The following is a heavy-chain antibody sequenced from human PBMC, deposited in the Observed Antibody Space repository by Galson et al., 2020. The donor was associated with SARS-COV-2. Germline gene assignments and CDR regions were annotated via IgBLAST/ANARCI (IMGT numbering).Heavy chain of an antibody. CDR3: VTDSQYYYGSGTYFEY. D-gene: IGHD3-10*01. Sequence: GGSLRLSCSASGFTFRSFAMHWVRQAPGKGLESVSAISNNGGSTYYADSVKGRFTISRDNPKNTLYLQMSSLRAEDTAVYYCVTDSQYYYGSGTYFEYWGQGTLVTVSS. CDR2: ISNNGGST. CDR1: GFTFRSFA. V-gene: IGHV3-64D*09. J-gene: IGHJ4*02.